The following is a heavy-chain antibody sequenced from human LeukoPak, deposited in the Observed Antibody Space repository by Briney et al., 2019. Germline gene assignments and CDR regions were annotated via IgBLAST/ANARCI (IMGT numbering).Heavy chain of an antibody. Sequence: PSETLSLTCTVSGGSISSGGYYWGWIRQPPGKGLEWIVYIYYSGSTYYNPSLKSRFTISVDTSKNQFSLKLSSVTAADTAVYYCASFYQVYYFDYWGQGTLVTVSS. CDR1: GGSISSGGYY. D-gene: IGHD3-16*02. V-gene: IGHV4-30-4*01. CDR3: ASFYQVYYFDY. J-gene: IGHJ4*02. CDR2: IYYSGST.